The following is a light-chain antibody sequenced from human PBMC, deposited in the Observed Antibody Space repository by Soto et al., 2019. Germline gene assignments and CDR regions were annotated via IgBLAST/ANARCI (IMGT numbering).Light chain of an antibody. J-gene: IGKJ5*01. CDR2: DAS. CDR3: QQRSNWPPIT. V-gene: IGKV3-11*01. CDR1: QSIGTY. Sequence: EIVLTHSPATLSLSPGERATLSCRASQSIGTYLAWYQQKPGQAPRLLIYDASNRAAAVPARFSGSGSGTDFTLTISSVEPDDFAVYYCQQRSNWPPITFGQGTRLEIK.